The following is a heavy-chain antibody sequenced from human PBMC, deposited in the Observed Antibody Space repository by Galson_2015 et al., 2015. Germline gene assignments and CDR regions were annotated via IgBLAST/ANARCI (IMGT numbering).Heavy chain of an antibody. CDR3: ARERRGIAVAGSMDD. J-gene: IGHJ4*02. V-gene: IGHV3-33*01. CDR1: RYSVGCNG. Sequence: SLRLSGTASRYSVGCNGMHQFRQGPGEGLGRADDMCYGGSNKYYADSVRVRFTISKDNSKNPLYLQMNSLRAEDTAVYYCARERRGIAVAGSMDDWGQGTPVTVSS. CDR2: MCYGGSNK. D-gene: IGHD6-19*01.